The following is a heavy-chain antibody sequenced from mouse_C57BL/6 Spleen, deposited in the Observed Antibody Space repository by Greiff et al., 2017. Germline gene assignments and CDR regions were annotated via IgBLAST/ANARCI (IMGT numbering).Heavy chain of an antibody. V-gene: IGHV1-64*01. CDR1: GYTFTSYW. Sequence: VQLQQSGAELVKPGASVKLSCKASGYTFTSYWMHWVKQRPGQGLEWIGMIHPNSGSTNYNEKFKSKATLTVDKSSSTAYMQLSSLTSEDSAVYYCARDPELGSFAYWGQGTLVTVSA. CDR3: ARDPELGSFAY. CDR2: IHPNSGST. D-gene: IGHD4-1*01. J-gene: IGHJ3*01.